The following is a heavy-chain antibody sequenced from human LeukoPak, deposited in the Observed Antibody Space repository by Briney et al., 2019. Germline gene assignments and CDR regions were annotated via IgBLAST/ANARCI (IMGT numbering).Heavy chain of an antibody. J-gene: IGHJ4*02. D-gene: IGHD5-18*01. CDR1: GFTFSTYA. CDR3: ARAMVTRYFDY. Sequence: GGSLRLSCAASGFTFSTYAMSWVRQAPGKGLEWVSGINWNGGSTGYADSVKGRFTISRDNAKNSLYLQMNSLRAEDTALYYCARAMVTRYFDYWGQGTLVTVSS. CDR2: INWNGGST. V-gene: IGHV3-20*04.